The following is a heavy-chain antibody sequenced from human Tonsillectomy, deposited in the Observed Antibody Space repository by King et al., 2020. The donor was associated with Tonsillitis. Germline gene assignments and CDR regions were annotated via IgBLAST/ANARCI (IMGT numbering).Heavy chain of an antibody. D-gene: IGHD3-16*01. Sequence: VQLVESGAEVKKPGASVKVSCKTSGYTFTNNYMHWVRQAPGQGLEWMGIINPSGGGTIYAQKFQGRVTMTRDTSTRTVYMELSSLRSEDTAVYYCASDGVPAPLPTNWFDPWGQGTLVTVSS. CDR1: GYTFTNNY. CDR2: INPSGGGT. CDR3: ASDGVPAPLPTNWFDP. J-gene: IGHJ5*02. V-gene: IGHV1-46*01.